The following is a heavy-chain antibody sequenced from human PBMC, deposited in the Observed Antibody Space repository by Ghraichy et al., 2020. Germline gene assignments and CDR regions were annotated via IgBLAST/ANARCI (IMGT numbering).Heavy chain of an antibody. CDR1: GFTFSSYA. Sequence: GGSLRLSCAASGFTFSSYAMSWVRQAPGKGLEWVSAISGSGGSTYYADSVKGRFTISRDNSKNTLYLQMNSLRAEDTAVYYCAKDQAERVRYCSGGSCYEGHFDYWGQGTLVTVSS. J-gene: IGHJ4*02. CDR3: AKDQAERVRYCSGGSCYEGHFDY. D-gene: IGHD2-15*01. CDR2: ISGSGGST. V-gene: IGHV3-23*01.